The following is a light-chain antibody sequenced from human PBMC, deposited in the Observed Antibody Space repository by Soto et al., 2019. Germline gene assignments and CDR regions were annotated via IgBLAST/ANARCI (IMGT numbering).Light chain of an antibody. CDR2: DTS. Sequence: EIVMTQSPATLSGSPREVGTRCFRASQGIGDTLAWYQQKPGQTPRLLIYDTSIRAAGVPARFSGSRSGAEFTLTISSLQSEDFAVYYCQHYVTWPLTFGGGTKVDIK. CDR3: QHYVTWPLT. V-gene: IGKV3-15*01. J-gene: IGKJ4*01. CDR1: QGIGDT.